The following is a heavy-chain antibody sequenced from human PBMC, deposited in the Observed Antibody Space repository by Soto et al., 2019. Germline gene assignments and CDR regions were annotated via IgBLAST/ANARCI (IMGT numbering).Heavy chain of an antibody. CDR1: GGTFNSYA. Sequence: SVKVSCKASGGTFNSYAITWVRQAPGQGLEWMGGIIPIFGAAKYAQNFQGRVTITADESTTTAYMELSSLRSYDTAVYYGARDGKQWQYFYGMDVWGQGTTVTVSS. CDR2: IIPIFGAA. V-gene: IGHV1-69*13. D-gene: IGHD6-19*01. CDR3: ARDGKQWQYFYGMDV. J-gene: IGHJ6*02.